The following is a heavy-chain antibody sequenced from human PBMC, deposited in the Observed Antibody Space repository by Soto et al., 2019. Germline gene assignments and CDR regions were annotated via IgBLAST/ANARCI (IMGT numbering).Heavy chain of an antibody. CDR3: VRFGGAAAGPGDY. V-gene: IGHV3-48*03. D-gene: IGHD6-13*01. J-gene: IGHJ4*02. Sequence: EVQLVASGGGLVQPGGSLRLSCVASEFTFSSYEMNWVRQAPGTGLEWVSYISSRGTTIYYTDSVKGRFTISRDNAKKSLYLQMNSLRAEDTAVYYCVRFGGAAAGPGDYWGQGTLVTVSS. CDR2: ISSRGTTI. CDR1: EFTFSSYE.